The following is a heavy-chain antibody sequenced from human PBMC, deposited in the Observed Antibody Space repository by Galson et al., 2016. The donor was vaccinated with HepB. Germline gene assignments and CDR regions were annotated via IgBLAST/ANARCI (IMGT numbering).Heavy chain of an antibody. CDR3: VRYTWGRGPGTYDI. V-gene: IGHV1-2*02. D-gene: IGHD1-1*01. CDR2: INSNNGVT. J-gene: IGHJ3*02. Sequence: SVKVSCKASGYSFTGYYLHWVRQAPGQGLEWMGWINSNNGVTKYAPKFQGRVTMTRDTSSTTVYMELSSLSSDDAAVYFCVRYTWGRGPGTYDIWGQGTMVAVSS. CDR1: GYSFTGYY.